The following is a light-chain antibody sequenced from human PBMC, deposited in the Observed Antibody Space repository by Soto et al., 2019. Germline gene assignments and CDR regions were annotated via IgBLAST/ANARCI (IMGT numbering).Light chain of an antibody. J-gene: IGKJ3*01. CDR2: WAS. V-gene: IGKV4-1*01. Sequence: DIVMTQSPDSLAVSLGERATINCKSSQSVLYSSNNKNYLAWYQQKPGQPPKLLIYWASTRESGVPDRFSGSGYGTDFPLTIRSLQAEDVAVYYCQQYYSTLALTFGPGTQVDIK. CDR1: QSVLYSSNNKNY. CDR3: QQYYSTLALT.